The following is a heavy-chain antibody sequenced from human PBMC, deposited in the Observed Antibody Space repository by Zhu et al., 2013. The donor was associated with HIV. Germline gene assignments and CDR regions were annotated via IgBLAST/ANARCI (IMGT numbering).Heavy chain of an antibody. CDR2: IIPNSGAT. V-gene: IGHV1-2*02. CDR3: TRSHDY. Sequence: QVQLVQSGAEVKEPGASVKVSCRTSGYTFTGYYIHWVRQAPGQGLEWMGWIIPNSGATNYAQSFQGRVTMTRDTSISTAYMELTRLRYDDTAMYYCTRSHDYWGQGTLVTVSS. CDR1: GYTFTGYY. J-gene: IGHJ4*02.